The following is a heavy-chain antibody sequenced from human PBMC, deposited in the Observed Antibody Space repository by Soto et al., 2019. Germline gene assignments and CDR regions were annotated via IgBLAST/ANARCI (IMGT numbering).Heavy chain of an antibody. CDR2: ISYDGSNK. J-gene: IGHJ6*02. CDR1: GFTFSSYG. D-gene: IGHD6-19*01. V-gene: IGHV3-30*18. CDR3: AKGSGGFSRYYYGMDV. Sequence: QVQLVESGGGVVQPGRSLRLSCAASGFTFSSYGMHWVRQAPGKGLERVAVISYDGSNKYYADSVKGRFTISRDNSKNTLYLQMNSLRAEDTAVYYCAKGSGGFSRYYYGMDVWGQGATVTVSS.